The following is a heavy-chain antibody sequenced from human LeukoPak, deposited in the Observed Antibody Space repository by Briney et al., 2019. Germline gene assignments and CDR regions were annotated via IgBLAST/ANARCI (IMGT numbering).Heavy chain of an antibody. J-gene: IGHJ4*02. CDR3: AKDPYGSGSFDY. V-gene: IGHV3-53*01. D-gene: IGHD3-10*01. Sequence: GGSLRLSCAASGFTFSSYGLHWVRQAPGKGLEWVSVIYSGGRTFYADSVKGRFTISRDISKNTLYLQMNSLRAEDTAVYYCAKDPYGSGSFDYWGQGTLVTVSS. CDR2: IYSGGRT. CDR1: GFTFSSYG.